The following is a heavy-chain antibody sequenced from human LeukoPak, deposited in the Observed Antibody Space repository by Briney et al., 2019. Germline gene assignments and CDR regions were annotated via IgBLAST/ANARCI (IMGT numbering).Heavy chain of an antibody. D-gene: IGHD3-10*01. CDR3: AKETEYYYGSGSFDP. CDR1: GFTFSSYG. V-gene: IGHV3-30*18. CDR2: ISYDGSNK. J-gene: IGHJ5*02. Sequence: PGGSLRLSCAASGFTFSSYGMHWVRQAPGKGQEWVAVISYDGSNKYYADSVKGRFTISRDNSKNTLYLQMNSLRAEDTAVYYCAKETEYYYGSGSFDPWGQGTLVTVSS.